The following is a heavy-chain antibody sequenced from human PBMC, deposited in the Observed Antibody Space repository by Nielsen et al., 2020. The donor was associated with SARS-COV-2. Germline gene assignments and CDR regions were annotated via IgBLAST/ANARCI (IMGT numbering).Heavy chain of an antibody. Sequence: SETLSLTCAVSGGSISSGGYSWSWIRQPPGKGLEWIGYIYHSGSTYYNPSLKSRVTISVDRSKNQFSLKLSSVTAADTAVYYCARHVATTSGYQSIMFNYWGQGTLVTVSS. D-gene: IGHD3-22*01. CDR2: IYHSGST. CDR1: GGSISSGGYS. V-gene: IGHV4-30-2*01. CDR3: ARHVATTSGYQSIMFNY. J-gene: IGHJ4*02.